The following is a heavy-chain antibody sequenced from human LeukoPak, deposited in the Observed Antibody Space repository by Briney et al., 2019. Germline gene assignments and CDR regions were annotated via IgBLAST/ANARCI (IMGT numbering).Heavy chain of an antibody. J-gene: IGHJ4*02. CDR1: GFTFSSSA. D-gene: IGHD1-26*01. V-gene: IGHV3-23*01. Sequence: GGSLRLSCAASGFTFSSSAMSWVRQAPGKGLEWVSTISGSDDTTYYAGSVKGRFTISRDNSENTLYLQMNSLRAEDTAVYYCAKDGSYFHFDYWGQGTLVTVSS. CDR3: AKDGSYFHFDY. CDR2: ISGSDDTT.